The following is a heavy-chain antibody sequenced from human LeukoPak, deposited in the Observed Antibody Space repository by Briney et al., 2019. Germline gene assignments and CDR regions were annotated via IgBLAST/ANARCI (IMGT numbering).Heavy chain of an antibody. J-gene: IGHJ4*02. V-gene: IGHV1-2*04. CDR1: GFTFTGYY. CDR3: ARDPVDGYYHLDY. D-gene: IGHD5-24*01. CDR2: INLNSGGT. Sequence: GASVKVSCKSSGFTFTGYYLHWVRPAPGQGLEWMGWINLNSGGTNLAQNFQGWVTMTRDTSTSTAYMELSGLTSDDTATYFCARDPVDGYYHLDYWGQGTLVTVSS.